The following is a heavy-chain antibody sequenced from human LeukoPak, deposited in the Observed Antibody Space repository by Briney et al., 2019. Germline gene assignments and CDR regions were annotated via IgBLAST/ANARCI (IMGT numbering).Heavy chain of an antibody. D-gene: IGHD3-3*01. CDR2: ITWKSHRT. CDR1: GFTFDDNT. Sequence: GGSLRLSCAASGFTFDDNTMHWVRQTPGRGLEWVSFITWKSHRTHYADSVRGRFTVSRDNSKDSIHLEMNSLKTEDTGLYHCASEVGYRSLGYLGQGTLVTVSS. CDR3: ASEVGYRSLGY. V-gene: IGHV3-43*01. J-gene: IGHJ4*02.